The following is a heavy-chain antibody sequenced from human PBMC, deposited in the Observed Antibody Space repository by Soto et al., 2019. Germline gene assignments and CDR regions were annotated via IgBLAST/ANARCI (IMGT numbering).Heavy chain of an antibody. CDR2: IIPIFGTA. D-gene: IGHD6-13*01. J-gene: IGHJ5*02. CDR3: ARTPSGSWYGGWFDP. Sequence: SAEVSCEECGGRFGSCAISWVRQAPGQGLEWLGGIIPIFGTANYAQKFQGRVTITADESTSTAYMGLSILGSVDTAVYYCARTPSGSWYGGWFDPGGQGPLVTVSS. CDR1: GGRFGSCA. V-gene: IGHV1-69*13.